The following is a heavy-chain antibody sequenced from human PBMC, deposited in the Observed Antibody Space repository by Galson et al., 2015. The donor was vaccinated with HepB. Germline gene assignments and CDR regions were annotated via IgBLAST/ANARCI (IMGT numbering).Heavy chain of an antibody. CDR2: IIPIFGTA. CDR3: ARDHWLGLGDAFDI. J-gene: IGHJ3*02. Sequence: SVKVSCKASGGTFSSYAISWVRQAPGQGLEWMGGIIPIFGTANYAQKFQGRVTITADESTSTAYMELSSLRSEDTAVYYCARDHWLGLGDAFDIWGQGTMVTVSS. V-gene: IGHV1-69*13. D-gene: IGHD3-10*01. CDR1: GGTFSSYA.